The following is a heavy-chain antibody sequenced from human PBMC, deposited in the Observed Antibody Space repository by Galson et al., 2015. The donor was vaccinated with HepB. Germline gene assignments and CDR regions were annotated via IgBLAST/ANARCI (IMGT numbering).Heavy chain of an antibody. D-gene: IGHD3-10*02. CDR2: ATVDGTDT. CDR1: GFTFTNHW. Sequence: SLRLSCAASGFTFTNHWMHWVRQAPGKGLVWVSRATVDGTDTTYADAVRGRITVSRDNAKNTVYSQMNSLRAEDTAVYYCTRDTRLSHDYWGQGTLVTVSS. J-gene: IGHJ4*02. CDR3: TRDTRLSHDY. V-gene: IGHV3-74*03.